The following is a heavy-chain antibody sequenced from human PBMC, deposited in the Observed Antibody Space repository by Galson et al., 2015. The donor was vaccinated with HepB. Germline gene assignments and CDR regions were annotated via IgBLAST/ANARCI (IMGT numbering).Heavy chain of an antibody. Sequence: CAISEDSVSANTAVWNWIRRSPSRGLEWLGRTYYRSKWQKDYAVSMKSRITISTDTSRNQVSLQLNSMSPEDTAVYYCAYGVDVWGQGTTVTVSS. CDR2: TYYRSKWQK. CDR3: AYGVDV. CDR1: EDSVSANTAV. J-gene: IGHJ6*02. V-gene: IGHV6-1*01.